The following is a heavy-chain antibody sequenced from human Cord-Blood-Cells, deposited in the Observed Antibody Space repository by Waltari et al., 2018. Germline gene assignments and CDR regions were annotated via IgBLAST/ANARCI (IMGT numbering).Heavy chain of an antibody. CDR3: ARVLTMSPEDY. D-gene: IGHD3-9*01. CDR2: IKHSGST. J-gene: IGHJ4*02. V-gene: IGHV4-34*01. Sequence: QVQLQQWGAGLLKPSETLSLTCAVYVGSFSGYYVSWIRQPPGKGLEWIGEIKHSGSTNYNPSLKSRVTISGDTSKIQFSLKLSSVTAADTAVYYCARVLTMSPEDYWGQGTLVTVSS. CDR1: VGSFSGYY.